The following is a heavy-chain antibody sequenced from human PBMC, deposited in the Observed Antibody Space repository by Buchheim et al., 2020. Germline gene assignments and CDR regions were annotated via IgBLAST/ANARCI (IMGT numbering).Heavy chain of an antibody. V-gene: IGHV3-23*01. D-gene: IGHD2-15*01. J-gene: IGHJ6*02. CDR3: AKDTPPEKYCSGGSCYSISYYYYGMDV. CDR1: GFTFSSYA. CDR2: ISGSGGST. Sequence: EVQLLESGGGLVQPGGSLRLSCAASGFTFSSYAMSWVRQAPGKGLEWVSAISGSGGSTYYADSVKGRFIISRDNSKNTLSLQMNRLRAEDTAVYYCAKDTPPEKYCSGGSCYSISYYYYGMDVWGQGTT.